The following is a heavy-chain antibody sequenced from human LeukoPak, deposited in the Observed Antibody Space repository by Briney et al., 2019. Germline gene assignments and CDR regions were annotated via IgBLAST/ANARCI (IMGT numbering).Heavy chain of an antibody. CDR1: GFSFSTYT. D-gene: IGHD3-10*02. V-gene: IGHV3-48*03. Sequence: GGSLRLSCAASGFSFSTYTMNWVRQAPGKGLEWVSYISSSGSTIYYADSVKGRFTISRDNAKNSLYLQMNSLRAEDTAVYYCAELGITMIGGVWGKGTTVTISS. CDR3: AELGITMIGGV. CDR2: ISSSGSTI. J-gene: IGHJ6*04.